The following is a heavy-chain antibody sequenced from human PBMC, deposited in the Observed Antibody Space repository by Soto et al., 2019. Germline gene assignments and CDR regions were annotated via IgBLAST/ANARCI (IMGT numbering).Heavy chain of an antibody. Sequence: DVQLVESGGGLVQPGGSLRLSCAASGFTFSTSSMNWVRQAPGKGLEWVSYISISSIIYYADSVKGRFTISRDNVNNSLYLQMNSLRAEDTAVYYCATDLAIDPDVWGKGTTVTVSS. J-gene: IGHJ6*04. D-gene: IGHD5-12*01. CDR3: ATDLAIDPDV. CDR1: GFTFSTSS. CDR2: ISISSII. V-gene: IGHV3-48*01.